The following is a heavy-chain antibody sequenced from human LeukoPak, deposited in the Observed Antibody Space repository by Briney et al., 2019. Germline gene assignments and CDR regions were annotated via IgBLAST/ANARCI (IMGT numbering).Heavy chain of an antibody. CDR3: ATTDLYGSGSYYGDY. J-gene: IGHJ4*02. Sequence: GGSLRLSCAASGFTFSSYGMHWVRQAPGKGLEWVANIKQDGSEKYYVDSVKGRFTISRDNAKNSLYLQMNSLRAEDTAVYYCATTDLYGSGSYYGDYWGQGTLVTVSS. CDR2: IKQDGSEK. CDR1: GFTFSSYG. V-gene: IGHV3-7*01. D-gene: IGHD3-10*01.